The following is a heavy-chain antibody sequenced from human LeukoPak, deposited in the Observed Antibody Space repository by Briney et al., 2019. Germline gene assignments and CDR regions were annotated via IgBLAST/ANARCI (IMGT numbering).Heavy chain of an antibody. CDR2: ISSSSSYT. Sequence: PGGSLRLSCAASGFTFSDYYMSWIRQAPGKGREWVSYISSSSSYTNYADSVKGRFTIPRDNAKNSLYLQMNSLRAEDTAVYYCARSDYYGSGSYYGDAFDIWGQGTMVTVSS. V-gene: IGHV3-11*06. J-gene: IGHJ3*02. CDR1: GFTFSDYY. CDR3: ARSDYYGSGSYYGDAFDI. D-gene: IGHD3-10*01.